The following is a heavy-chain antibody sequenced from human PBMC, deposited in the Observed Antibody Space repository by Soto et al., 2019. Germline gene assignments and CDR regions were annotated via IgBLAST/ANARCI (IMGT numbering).Heavy chain of an antibody. J-gene: IGHJ5*02. CDR3: ARGRGEFDP. CDR2: ISGSATTI. V-gene: IGHV3-11*01. CDR1: GFTFSDHY. Sequence: QVQLVESGGGLVKPGGSLILSCAATGFTFSDHYMSWIRQAPGKGLEWVSYISGSATTIYYADSIKGRFTISRDNAKNSLFLQMTSLRVDDTAVYYCARGRGEFDPWGQGTLLTVSS.